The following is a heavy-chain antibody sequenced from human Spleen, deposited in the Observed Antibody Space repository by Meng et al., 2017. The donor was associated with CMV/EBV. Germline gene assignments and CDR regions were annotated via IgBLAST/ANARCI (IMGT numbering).Heavy chain of an antibody. Sequence: GESLKISCAASGFTFTTSGMQWVRQAPGKGLEWLAYIWYDGTNQYYADSVKGRLSISRDNSKNTLYLQMNRLRAEDTAVYYCAIRGGILTGYAFDHWGQGTLVTVSS. CDR2: IWYDGTNQ. D-gene: IGHD3-9*01. CDR1: GFTFTTSG. V-gene: IGHV3-30*02. J-gene: IGHJ4*02. CDR3: AIRGGILTGYAFDH.